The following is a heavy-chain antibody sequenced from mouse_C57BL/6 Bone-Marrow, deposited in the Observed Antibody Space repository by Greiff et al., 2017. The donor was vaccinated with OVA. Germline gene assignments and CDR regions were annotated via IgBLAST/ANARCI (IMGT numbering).Heavy chain of an antibody. D-gene: IGHD1-1*01. J-gene: IGHJ1*03. V-gene: IGHV5-6*01. CDR1: GFTFSSYG. CDR2: ISSGGSYT. CDR3: ARPVRRRYFDV. Sequence: EVMLVESGGDLVKPGGSLKLSCAASGFTFSSYGMSWVRQTPDKRLEWVATISSGGSYTYYPDSVKGRFTISRDNAKNTLYLQMSSLESEDTAMYYCARPVRRRYFDVWGTGTTVTVSS.